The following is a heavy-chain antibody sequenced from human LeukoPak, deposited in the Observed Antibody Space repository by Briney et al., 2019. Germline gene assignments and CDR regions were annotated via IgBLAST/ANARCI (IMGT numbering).Heavy chain of an antibody. CDR1: GFTFSSYA. Sequence: PGRSLRLSCAASGFTFSSYAMHWVRQAPGKGLEWVANLRQDGNEKYYVDSVKGRFTISRDNAKKSLYLQMNSLRVEDTAVYYCARISSGWSSQLCDQWGQGTLVTVSS. D-gene: IGHD6-19*01. CDR2: LRQDGNEK. V-gene: IGHV3-7*01. J-gene: IGHJ5*02. CDR3: ARISSGWSSQLCDQ.